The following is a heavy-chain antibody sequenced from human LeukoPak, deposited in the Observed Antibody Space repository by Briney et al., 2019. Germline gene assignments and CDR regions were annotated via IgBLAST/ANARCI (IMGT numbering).Heavy chain of an antibody. V-gene: IGHV1-18*01. Sequence: VASVKVSCKASGYTFTSYGISWVRQAPGQGLEWMGWISAYNGNTNYAQKLQDRVTMTTDTSTSTAYMELRSLRSDDTAVYYCVRGGYGPEGDYFDYWGQGTLVTVSS. CDR1: GYTFTSYG. J-gene: IGHJ4*02. CDR2: ISAYNGNT. D-gene: IGHD5-18*01. CDR3: VRGGYGPEGDYFDY.